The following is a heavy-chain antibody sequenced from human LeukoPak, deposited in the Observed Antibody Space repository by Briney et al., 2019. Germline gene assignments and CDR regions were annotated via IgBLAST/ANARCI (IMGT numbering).Heavy chain of an antibody. CDR1: GYTFTGYY. CDR2: INPNSGGT. CDR3: ARIPDIVVVPAAMGGDDY. J-gene: IGHJ4*02. V-gene: IGHV1-2*02. D-gene: IGHD2-2*01. Sequence: ASVKVSCKASGYTFTGYYMHWVRQAPGQGLEWMGWINPNSGGTNYAQKFQGRVTMIRDTSISTAYMELSRLRSDDTAVYYCARIPDIVVVPAAMGGDDYWGQGTLVTVSS.